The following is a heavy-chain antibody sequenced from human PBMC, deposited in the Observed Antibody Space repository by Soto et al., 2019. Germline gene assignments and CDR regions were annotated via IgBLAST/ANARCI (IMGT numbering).Heavy chain of an antibody. D-gene: IGHD3-22*01. CDR2: INHSGST. Sequence: SETLSLTCAVYGGSFSGYYWSWIRQPPGKGLEWIGEINHSGSTNYNPSLKSRVTISVDTSKNQFSLKLSSVTAADTAVYYCARESEYYDSSGYLWEDAFDIWGQGTMVTVSS. CDR3: ARESEYYDSSGYLWEDAFDI. J-gene: IGHJ3*02. V-gene: IGHV4-34*01. CDR1: GGSFSGYY.